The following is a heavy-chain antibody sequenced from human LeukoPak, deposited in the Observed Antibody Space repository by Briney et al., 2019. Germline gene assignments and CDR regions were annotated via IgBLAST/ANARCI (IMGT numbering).Heavy chain of an antibody. V-gene: IGHV4-59*12. CDR1: GGSISTYY. J-gene: IGHJ4*02. D-gene: IGHD3-22*01. CDR2: IYYSTST. CDR3: ARETAYYYDSSGATFDY. Sequence: SETLSLTCTVSGGSISTYYWSWIRQPPGKGLEWIGYIYYSTSTNYNPSLKSRVTISVDTSKNQFSLKLSSVTAADTAVYYCARETAYYYDSSGATFDYWGQGTLVTVSS.